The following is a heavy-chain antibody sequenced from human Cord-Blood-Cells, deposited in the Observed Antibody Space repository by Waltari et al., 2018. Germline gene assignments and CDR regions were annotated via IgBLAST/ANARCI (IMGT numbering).Heavy chain of an antibody. V-gene: IGHV3-9*03. Sequence: EVQLVESGGGLVQPGRSLRLSCAASGFTFDDYDMHWVRQAPGKGLEWVSGISWNSGSIGYADSVKSRFTISRDNAKNSLYLQMNSLRAEDMALYYCARAGTIYDAFDIWGQGTMVTVSS. CDR1: GFTFDDYD. D-gene: IGHD3-9*01. J-gene: IGHJ3*02. CDR2: ISWNSGSI. CDR3: ARAGTIYDAFDI.